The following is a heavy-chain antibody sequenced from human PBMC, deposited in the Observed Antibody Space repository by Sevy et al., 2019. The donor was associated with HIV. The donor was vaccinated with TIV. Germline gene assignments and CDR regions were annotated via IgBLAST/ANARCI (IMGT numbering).Heavy chain of an antibody. Sequence: GGSLRLSCAASGFTFDDYAMHWVRQAPGKGLEWDSGISWNSGSIGYADSVKGRFTISRDNAKNSLYLQMNSLRAEDTALYYCAIDEVASSAYYFDYWGQGTLVTVSS. CDR3: AIDEVASSAYYFDY. CDR2: ISWNSGSI. D-gene: IGHD1-26*01. V-gene: IGHV3-9*01. CDR1: GFTFDDYA. J-gene: IGHJ4*02.